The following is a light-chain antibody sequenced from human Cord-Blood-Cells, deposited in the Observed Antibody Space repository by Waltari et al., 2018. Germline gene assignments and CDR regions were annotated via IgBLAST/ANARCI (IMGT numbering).Light chain of an antibody. CDR2: SNK. V-gene: IGLV1-44*01. J-gene: IGLJ3*02. CDR1: SPNIGSNT. Sequence: QSVLTQPPSASVTPGQRVTISCSGSSPNIGSNTVNWYQQLPGTAPKLLIYSNKQRPSGVPDRFSGSKSGTSASLAISGLQSEDEADYYCAAWDDSLNGWVFGGGTKLTVL. CDR3: AAWDDSLNGWV.